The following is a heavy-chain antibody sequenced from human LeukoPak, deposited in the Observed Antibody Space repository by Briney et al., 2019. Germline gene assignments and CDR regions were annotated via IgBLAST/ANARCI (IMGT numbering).Heavy chain of an antibody. Sequence: SETLSLTCTVSGGSMSSSSYYWGWIRQPPGKGLEWIGSIYYSGSTYYNPSLKSRVTLSVDTSKNQFSLKLSSVTAADTAVYYCARHLDSSGWYLFFQHWGQGTLVTVSS. CDR2: IYYSGST. D-gene: IGHD6-19*01. V-gene: IGHV4-39*01. CDR3: ARHLDSSGWYLFFQH. J-gene: IGHJ1*01. CDR1: GGSMSSSSYY.